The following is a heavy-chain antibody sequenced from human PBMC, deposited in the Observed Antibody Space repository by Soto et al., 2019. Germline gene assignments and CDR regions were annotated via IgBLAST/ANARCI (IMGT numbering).Heavy chain of an antibody. CDR3: ARLSAMGGCFDP. Sequence: ASVNVSCKASGYTFTSYGISWVRQAPGQGLEWMGWISAYNGNTNYAQKLQGRVTMTTDTSTGTAYMELRSLRSDDTAVYYYARLSAMGGCFDPWGQGTLVTVSS. D-gene: IGHD2-2*01. CDR1: GYTFTSYG. V-gene: IGHV1-18*01. CDR2: ISAYNGNT. J-gene: IGHJ5*02.